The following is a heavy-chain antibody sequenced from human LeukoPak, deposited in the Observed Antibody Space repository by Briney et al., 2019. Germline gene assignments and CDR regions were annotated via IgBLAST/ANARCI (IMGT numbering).Heavy chain of an antibody. J-gene: IGHJ3*02. CDR3: ARGTAARPNAFDI. V-gene: IGHV1-2*02. Sequence: ASVKVSCKASGYTFTGYYMHWVRQAPGQGLEWMGWINPNSGGTNYAQKFQGRVTMTRDTSISTAYMELSSLRSEDTAVYYCARGTAARPNAFDIWGQGTMVTVSS. CDR2: INPNSGGT. D-gene: IGHD6-6*01. CDR1: GYTFTGYY.